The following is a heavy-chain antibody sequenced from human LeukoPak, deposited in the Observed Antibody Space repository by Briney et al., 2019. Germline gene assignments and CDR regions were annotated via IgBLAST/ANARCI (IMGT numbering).Heavy chain of an antibody. V-gene: IGHV3-23*01. Sequence: GGSLRLSCAASGFPFSSYGMSWVRQAPGKGLEWVSAFSGSGGSTYYADSVKGRFTISRDNSKNTLYLQMNSLRAEDTAVYYCAKVQSDYYDCSVYYGLDYWGQGTLVSVSS. CDR1: GFPFSSYG. D-gene: IGHD3-22*01. CDR3: AKVQSDYYDCSVYYGLDY. J-gene: IGHJ4*02. CDR2: FSGSGGST.